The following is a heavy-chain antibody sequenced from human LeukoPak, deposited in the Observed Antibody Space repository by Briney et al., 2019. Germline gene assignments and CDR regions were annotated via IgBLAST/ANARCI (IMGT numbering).Heavy chain of an antibody. D-gene: IGHD2-2*01. CDR2: IYPGDSDT. CDR1: GYSFTSYW. V-gene: IGHV5-51*01. J-gene: IGHJ3*02. Sequence: GESLKISCKGSGYSFTSYWIGWVRQMPGKGLEWMGIIYPGDSDTRYSPSFQGQVTISADKSISTAYLQWSSPKASDTAMYYCARRGYCSSTACSVAAFDIWGQGTMVTVSS. CDR3: ARRGYCSSTACSVAAFDI.